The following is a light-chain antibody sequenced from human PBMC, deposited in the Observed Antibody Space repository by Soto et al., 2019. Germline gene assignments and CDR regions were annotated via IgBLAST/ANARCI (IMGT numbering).Light chain of an antibody. CDR1: SSDVGGYNY. CDR2: AVN. Sequence: QSALTQPASVSGSPGQSITISCTGTSSDVGGYNYVSWYQQHPGKAPKLLIYAVNDRPSGISDRFSGAKSDNTASLTISGLQAEDEADYYCSSYTSSGTYVVFGGGTQLTVL. J-gene: IGLJ2*01. V-gene: IGLV2-14*01. CDR3: SSYTSSGTYVV.